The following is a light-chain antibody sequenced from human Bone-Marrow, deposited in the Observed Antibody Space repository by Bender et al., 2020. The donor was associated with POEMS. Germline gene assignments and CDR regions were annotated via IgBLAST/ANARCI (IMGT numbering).Light chain of an antibody. CDR2: TNN. Sequence: QSVLTQPPSVSGTPGQRVTISCSGSGSNIGGYPVNWYQQLPGTAPRLLIYTNNERPSGVPDRFSGSKSGTSASLAITGLQSDDEAIYFSVAWDASLNGWVFGGGTKLTVL. CDR1: GSNIGGYP. CDR3: VAWDASLNGWV. V-gene: IGLV1-44*01. J-gene: IGLJ3*02.